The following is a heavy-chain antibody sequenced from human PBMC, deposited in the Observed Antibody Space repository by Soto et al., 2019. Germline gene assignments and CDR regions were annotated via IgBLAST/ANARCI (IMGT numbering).Heavy chain of an antibody. CDR1: GFSFSTHG. CDR2: ISYDGFIK. V-gene: IGHV3-30*18. D-gene: IGHD3-10*01. Sequence: QVQLVESGGGVVQPGRSLRLSCASSGFSFSTHGMQWVRQAPGKGLECVAIISYDGFIKYSADDVKGRFTISRDNSKNMLFLQMDSLRAEDSAVYYCAKDLKASGGHSGTLNYYYGMDVWCQGTTVIVSS. CDR3: AKDLKASGGHSGTLNYYYGMDV. J-gene: IGHJ6*02.